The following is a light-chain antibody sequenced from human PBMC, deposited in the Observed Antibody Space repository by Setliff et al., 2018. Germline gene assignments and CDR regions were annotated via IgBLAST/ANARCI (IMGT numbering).Light chain of an antibody. Sequence: QSALTQTAPVSGSPGQSITISCTGTSTDVGAYNYVSWYQQHPGKAPKLLIYDVTSRPSGVSDRFSGSKSGDTASLTISGLQAEDEADYYCSSFTTTKTLFVFGTGTKVTVL. J-gene: IGLJ1*01. CDR2: DVT. CDR1: STDVGAYNY. CDR3: SSFTTTKTLFV. V-gene: IGLV2-14*03.